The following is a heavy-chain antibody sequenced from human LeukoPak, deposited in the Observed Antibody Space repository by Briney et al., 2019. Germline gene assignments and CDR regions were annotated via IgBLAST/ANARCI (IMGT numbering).Heavy chain of an antibody. D-gene: IGHD3-22*01. Sequence: PSETLSLTCAVYGGSFSGYYWSWIRQPPGKGLEWIGEINHSGSTNYNPSLKSRVTISVDTSKNQFSLKLSSVTAADTAVYYCAKDPYYYDSSVPFDYWGQGTLVTVSS. J-gene: IGHJ4*02. V-gene: IGHV4-34*01. CDR1: GGSFSGYY. CDR2: INHSGST. CDR3: AKDPYYYDSSVPFDY.